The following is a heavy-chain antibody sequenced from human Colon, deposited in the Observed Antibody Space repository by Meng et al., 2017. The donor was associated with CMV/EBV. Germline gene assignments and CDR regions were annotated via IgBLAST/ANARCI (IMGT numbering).Heavy chain of an antibody. D-gene: IGHD2/OR15-2a*01. CDR3: ATSEYSNKFDY. Sequence: GESLKISCAASGFTFASHTMTWVRQAPGKGLEWVSSIASHRSQIYYADSVKGRFTISRDNAKNTLHLQMNSLRAEDTAVYYCATSEYSNKFDYWGQGTVVTVSS. CDR1: GFTFASHT. V-gene: IGHV3-21*01. J-gene: IGHJ4*02. CDR2: IASHRSQI.